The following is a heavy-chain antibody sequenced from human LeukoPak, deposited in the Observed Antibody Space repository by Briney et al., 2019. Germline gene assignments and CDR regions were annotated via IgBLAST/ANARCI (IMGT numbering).Heavy chain of an antibody. D-gene: IGHD5-18*01. J-gene: IGHJ4*02. V-gene: IGHV3-30*04. CDR2: ISYDGSNK. Sequence: GRSLRLSCAASGFTFSSYAMHWVRQSPGKGLEWVVVISYDGSNKYYADSVKGRFTISRDNSKNTLYLQMNSLRAEDTAVYYCARVQGRYSYGSGFDSWGQGTLVTVSS. CDR1: GFTFSSYA. CDR3: ARVQGRYSYGSGFDS.